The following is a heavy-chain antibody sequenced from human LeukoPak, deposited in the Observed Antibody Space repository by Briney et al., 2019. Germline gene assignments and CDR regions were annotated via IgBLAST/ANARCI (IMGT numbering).Heavy chain of an antibody. CDR3: TTEGGNIVATITDAFDI. V-gene: IGHV3-15*01. CDR2: IKSKTDGGTT. CDR1: GFTFSNAW. D-gene: IGHD5-12*01. Sequence: GRPLRLSCAASGFTFSNAWMSWVRQAPGKGLEWVGRIKSKTDGGTTDYAAPVKGRFTISRDDSKNTLYLQVNSLKTEDTAVYYCTTEGGNIVATITDAFDIWGQGTMVTVSS. J-gene: IGHJ3*02.